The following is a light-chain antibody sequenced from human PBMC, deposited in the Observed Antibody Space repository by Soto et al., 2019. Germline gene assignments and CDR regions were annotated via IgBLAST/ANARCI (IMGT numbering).Light chain of an antibody. J-gene: IGKJ2*01. CDR1: QSVSSSY. Sequence: EIVLTQSPGTLSLSPGERATLSCRASQSVSSSYLAWYQQKPGQAPRLLIYGASSRATGIPDRFSGSGSGTDFTLTISRLEPEDFAVYYCQRYGSSPPYMYTFGQGTKLEIK. V-gene: IGKV3-20*01. CDR3: QRYGSSPPYMYT. CDR2: GAS.